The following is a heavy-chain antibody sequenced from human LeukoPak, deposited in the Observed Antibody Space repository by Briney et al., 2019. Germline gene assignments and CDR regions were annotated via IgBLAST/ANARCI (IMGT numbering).Heavy chain of an antibody. D-gene: IGHD3-3*02. Sequence: GRSLRLSCAVTGFTSSTNWMSWVRQAPGKGPDWVASIKQDGSAIQDADSVKGRFTISRDNAKNSLYLQMNSLRVEDTAVYYCARVALLATGAFDVWGQGTVVTVSS. J-gene: IGHJ3*01. CDR3: ARVALLATGAFDV. V-gene: IGHV3-7*04. CDR2: IKQDGSAI. CDR1: GFTSSTNW.